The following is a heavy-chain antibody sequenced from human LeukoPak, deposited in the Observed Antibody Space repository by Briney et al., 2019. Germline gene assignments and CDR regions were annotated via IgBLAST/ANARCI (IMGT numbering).Heavy chain of an antibody. CDR3: AKDEGFIALIQGVGTTYYYYMDV. J-gene: IGHJ6*03. V-gene: IGHV3-23*01. Sequence: GGSLRLSCAASGFTFSSYAMSWVRQAPGKGLEWVSAISGSGGTTYYADSMQGRFTISRDNSKNMLYLQMSSLSVEDTAVYYCAKDEGFIALIQGVGTTYYYYMDVWGKGTTVTVSS. D-gene: IGHD3-10*01. CDR1: GFTFSSYA. CDR2: ISGSGGTT.